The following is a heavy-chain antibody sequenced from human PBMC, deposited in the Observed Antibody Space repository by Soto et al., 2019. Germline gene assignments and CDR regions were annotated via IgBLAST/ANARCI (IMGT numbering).Heavy chain of an antibody. Sequence: EVQLVESGGGLVKPGESLRLSCAASGFTFNDFSMNWVRQAAGRGPEWVSSIDTTSGYIYYAASVKGRFTISRDNAKNSLYLQMYSLRADDTAVYHCVRDIGLYCQSGYMDVWGRGTTVTVSS. CDR2: IDTTSGYI. V-gene: IGHV3-21*01. CDR1: GFTFNDFS. CDR3: VRDIGLYCQSGYMDV. J-gene: IGHJ6*03. D-gene: IGHD2-15*01.